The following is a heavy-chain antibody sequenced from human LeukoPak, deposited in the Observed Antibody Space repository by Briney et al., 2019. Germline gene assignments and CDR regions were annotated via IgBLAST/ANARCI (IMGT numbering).Heavy chain of an antibody. CDR3: ARDYSVMDIVASYFFDY. CDR1: GFTFSSYE. Sequence: PGGSLRLSCAASGFTFSSYEMGWVRQAPGKGLEWISYISTTGTIIYYADSVKGRFTISRDDAANSLYLQMNSLRADDTAVYYWARDYSVMDIVASYFFDYWGRGTLVTVSS. CDR2: ISTTGTII. D-gene: IGHD5-12*01. V-gene: IGHV3-48*03. J-gene: IGHJ4*02.